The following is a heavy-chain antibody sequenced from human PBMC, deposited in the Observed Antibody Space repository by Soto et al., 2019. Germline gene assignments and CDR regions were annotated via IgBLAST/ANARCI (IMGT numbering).Heavy chain of an antibody. Sequence: ASVKVSCKASGYTFTGHYIHWVRQAPEQGPEWMGEIGPGSGATRYAQRFQGRVTMTRDMSITTVYMELNNLSPDDTAVYYCGRGRSGQIVVFYWGQGTPVTVSS. V-gene: IGHV1-2*02. J-gene: IGHJ4*02. CDR3: GRGRSGQIVVFY. CDR1: GYTFTGHY. CDR2: IGPGSGAT. D-gene: IGHD1-26*01.